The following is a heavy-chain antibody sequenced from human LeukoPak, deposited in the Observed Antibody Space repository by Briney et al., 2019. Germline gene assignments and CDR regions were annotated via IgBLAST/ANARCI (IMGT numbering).Heavy chain of an antibody. V-gene: IGHV3-23*01. CDR3: AKMGAMIVVVSHYMDV. CDR1: GFTFSSYA. D-gene: IGHD3-22*01. Sequence: GGSLRLSCAASGFTFSSYAMSWVRQAPGKGLEWVSAISGSGGSTYYADSVKGRFTISRDNSKNTLYLQMNSLRAGDTAVYYCAKMGAMIVVVSHYMDVWGKGTTVTVSS. CDR2: ISGSGGST. J-gene: IGHJ6*03.